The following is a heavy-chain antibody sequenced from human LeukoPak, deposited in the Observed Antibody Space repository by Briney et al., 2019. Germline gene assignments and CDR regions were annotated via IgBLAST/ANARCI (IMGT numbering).Heavy chain of an antibody. Sequence: ASVKVSCKASGYTFTSYGISWVRQAPGQGLEWMGWISAYNGNTNYAQKFQGRVTITRDTSASTAYMELSSLRSEDTAMYYCARDLGLSSGYAYYYYGMDVWGQGTTVIVSS. CDR3: ARDLGLSSGYAYYYYGMDV. D-gene: IGHD3-22*01. J-gene: IGHJ6*02. V-gene: IGHV1-18*01. CDR1: GYTFTSYG. CDR2: ISAYNGNT.